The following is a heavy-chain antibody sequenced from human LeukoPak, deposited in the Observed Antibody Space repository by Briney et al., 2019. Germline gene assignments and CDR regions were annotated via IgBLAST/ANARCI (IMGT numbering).Heavy chain of an antibody. CDR1: AFTFSTYA. CDR2: ISYDGSNK. Sequence: GGSLRLSCAASAFTFSTYAMHWVRQAPGKGLEWVAVISYDGSNKYYADSVKGRFTISRDNSKNTLYLQMNSLRAEDTAVYYCASQYCDILTGLTPLFDYWGQGTLVTVSS. V-gene: IGHV3-30-3*01. D-gene: IGHD3-9*01. CDR3: ASQYCDILTGLTPLFDY. J-gene: IGHJ4*02.